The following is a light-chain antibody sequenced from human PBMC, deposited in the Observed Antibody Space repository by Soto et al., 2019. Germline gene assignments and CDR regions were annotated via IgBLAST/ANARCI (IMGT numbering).Light chain of an antibody. V-gene: IGLV1-40*01. Sequence: QSVLTQPPSVSGAPGQRVTISCTGSSSNIGAGYDVHWYQQLPGTAPKHLIYDNSNRPSGVPDRFSGSKSDTLASLAISGLQAEDEADYYCQSYDSSLRGHVFGTGTKVTVL. CDR2: DNS. CDR3: QSYDSSLRGHV. CDR1: SSNIGAGYD. J-gene: IGLJ1*01.